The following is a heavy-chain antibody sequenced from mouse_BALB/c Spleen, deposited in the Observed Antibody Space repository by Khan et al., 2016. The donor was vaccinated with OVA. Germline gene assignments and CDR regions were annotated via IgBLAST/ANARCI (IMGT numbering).Heavy chain of an antibody. J-gene: IGHJ1*01. V-gene: IGHV2-9*02. Sequence: VELVESGPGLVAPSQSLSITCTVSGSSLTSYGVHWVRQPPGKGLEWLGIIWAGGSTNYNSALMSRLRISKDNSKSQVFLKMNSLQTDDTAMYYCARNYGNYVEYFDVWGAGTTVTVSS. CDR3: ARNYGNYVEYFDV. D-gene: IGHD2-1*01. CDR1: GSSLTSYG. CDR2: IWAGGST.